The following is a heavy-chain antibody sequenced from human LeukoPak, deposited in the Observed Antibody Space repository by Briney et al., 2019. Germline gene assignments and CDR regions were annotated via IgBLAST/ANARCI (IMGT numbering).Heavy chain of an antibody. CDR2: IFSGGST. J-gene: IGHJ4*02. CDR1: GFTLSSNY. CDR3: ARGRSSWYVRGIYFDY. D-gene: IGHD6-13*01. Sequence: GGSLRLSCAASGFTLSSNYMTWVRQAPGKGLEWVSVIFSGGSTYYADSVKGRFTISRDSSKNTLYLQMNSLRAEDTAVYYCARGRSSWYVRGIYFDYWGQGTLVTVSS. V-gene: IGHV3-66*02.